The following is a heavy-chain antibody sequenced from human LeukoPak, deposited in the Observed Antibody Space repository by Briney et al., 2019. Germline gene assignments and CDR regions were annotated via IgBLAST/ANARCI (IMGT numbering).Heavy chain of an antibody. CDR2: ISRSGGGT. J-gene: IGHJ6*03. V-gene: IGHV3-23*01. Sequence: GGSLRLSCAASGFTFSSYAMSWVRQAPGKGLEWVSAISRSGGGTYYADSVKGRLTISRDNSKNTLYLQMNSLRAEDTAVYYCAKDGQYGDYWYYYMDVWGKGTTVTVSS. D-gene: IGHD4-17*01. CDR3: AKDGQYGDYWYYYMDV. CDR1: GFTFSSYA.